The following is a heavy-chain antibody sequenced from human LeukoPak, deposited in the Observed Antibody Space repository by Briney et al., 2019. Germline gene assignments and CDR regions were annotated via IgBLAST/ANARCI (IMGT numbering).Heavy chain of an antibody. CDR1: GYTFTCYY. CDR3: ARAKSGSSSSWFDP. J-gene: IGHJ5*02. CDR2: INTNSGGT. D-gene: IGHD2-2*01. V-gene: IGHV1-2*06. Sequence: ASVKVSCKDSGYTFTCYYMHWVRQAPGQGGEWMGRINTNSGGTKDAQKFQGRDTMTRDTSKRKEYMELSRLRAEDTAVSSCARAKSGSSSSWFDPWGQGTLVTVSS.